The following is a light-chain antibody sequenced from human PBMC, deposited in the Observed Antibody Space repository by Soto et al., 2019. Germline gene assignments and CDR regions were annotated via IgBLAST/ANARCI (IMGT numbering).Light chain of an antibody. Sequence: DIVMTQSPDSLAVCLGERATINCKSSRSVLYNSNNKNYLAWYQQKPGQPPKLLIYWASTRESGVPDRFSGSGSETDFTLTISSLQAEDVAVYYCQHYYTTPRTFGQGTKLEIK. CDR3: QHYYTTPRT. J-gene: IGKJ2*01. CDR2: WAS. V-gene: IGKV4-1*01. CDR1: RSVLYNSNNKNY.